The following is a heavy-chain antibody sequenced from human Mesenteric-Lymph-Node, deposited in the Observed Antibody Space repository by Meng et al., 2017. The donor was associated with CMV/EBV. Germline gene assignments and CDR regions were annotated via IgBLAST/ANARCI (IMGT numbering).Heavy chain of an antibody. V-gene: IGHV1-2*02. Sequence: ASVKVSCKTSGYTFTEYYMHWVRQAPGQGLEWMGWIDPNSGGARYAQVFQGRVTMTRDTSISTAYMELSRLRSDDSAMYYCARERGRRDGSNFPYYWGQGTLVTVSS. J-gene: IGHJ4*02. CDR2: IDPNSGGA. D-gene: IGHD5-24*01. CDR3: ARERGRRDGSNFPYY. CDR1: GYTFTEYY.